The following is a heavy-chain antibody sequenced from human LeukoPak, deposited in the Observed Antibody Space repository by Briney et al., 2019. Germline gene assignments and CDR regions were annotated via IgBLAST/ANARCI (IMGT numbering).Heavy chain of an antibody. V-gene: IGHV3-23*01. CDR1: GFTFSNYA. D-gene: IGHD6-13*01. Sequence: PGGSLRLSCAASGFTFSNYAMSWVRQAPGKGLEWVSAISGSGGSTYYADSVKGRFTISRDNSKNTLYLQMNSLRAEDTAVYYCAKSKRGTAAPGITDYWGQGTLVTVSS. CDR2: ISGSGGST. J-gene: IGHJ4*02. CDR3: AKSKRGTAAPGITDY.